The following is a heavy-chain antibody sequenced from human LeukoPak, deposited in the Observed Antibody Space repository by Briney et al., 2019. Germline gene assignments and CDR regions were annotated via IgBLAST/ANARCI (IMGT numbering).Heavy chain of an antibody. CDR3: ARGTYYYEF. Sequence: GGSLRLSCAASKFTFSTYWMSWVLQAPGKGPEWVAYMNQLGNEKNYLDSVKGRFTISRDNAKNSLYLQMTSLRVEDTAVYYCARGTYYYEFWGQGTLVTVSS. CDR2: MNQLGNEK. J-gene: IGHJ4*02. V-gene: IGHV3-7*04. CDR1: KFTFSTYW. D-gene: IGHD3-16*01.